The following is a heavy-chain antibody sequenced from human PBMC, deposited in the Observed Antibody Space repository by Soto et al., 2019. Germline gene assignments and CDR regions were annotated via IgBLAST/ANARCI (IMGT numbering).Heavy chain of an antibody. CDR1: GGSISSYY. CDR2: IYYSVST. J-gene: IGHJ4*02. CDR3: ESPDSRSWATAFGS. Sequence: SETLSLTCTVSGGSISSYYWSWIRQPPGKGLEWIGYIYYSVSTNYNPSLKSRVTISVDTSKNQFSLKLSSVTAADTAVYYCESPDSRSWATAFGSWGQGTLVTVSS. D-gene: IGHD6-13*01. V-gene: IGHV4-59*08.